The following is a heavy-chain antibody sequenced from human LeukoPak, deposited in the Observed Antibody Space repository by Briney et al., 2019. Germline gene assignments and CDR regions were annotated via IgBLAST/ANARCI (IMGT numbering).Heavy chain of an antibody. D-gene: IGHD3-10*01. Sequence: GGSLRLSCAASGFTFSSYAMSWVRQAPGKGLEWVSAISGSGGSTYYADSVKGRFTISRDNSKNTLYLQMNSLRAEDTAVYYCARDQYYYGSGSYNGFDYWGQGTLVTVSS. V-gene: IGHV3-23*01. CDR2: ISGSGGST. J-gene: IGHJ4*02. CDR1: GFTFSSYA. CDR3: ARDQYYYGSGSYNGFDY.